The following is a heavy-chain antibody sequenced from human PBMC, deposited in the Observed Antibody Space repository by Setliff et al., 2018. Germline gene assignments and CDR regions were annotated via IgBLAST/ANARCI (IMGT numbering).Heavy chain of an antibody. CDR3: ARVARKSRPLFYFDK. CDR1: GYSFSDFY. V-gene: IGHV1-2*02. Sequence: ASVKVSCKASGYSFSDFYMHWVRQAPGQGLEWMGWINPLSTATKYAQRFQDRVAMTRDTSMNTAYMELMRLTSDDTALYYCARVARKSRPLFYFDKWGQGTQVTSPQ. CDR2: INPLSTAT. D-gene: IGHD5-12*01. J-gene: IGHJ4*02.